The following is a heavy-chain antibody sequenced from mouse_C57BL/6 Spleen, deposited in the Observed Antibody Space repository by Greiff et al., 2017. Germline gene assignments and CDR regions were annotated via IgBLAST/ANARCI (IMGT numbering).Heavy chain of an antibody. J-gene: IGHJ3*01. CDR2: IWTGGGT. CDR1: GFSLTSYA. Sequence: VMLVESGPGLVAPSQSLSITCTVSGFSLTSYAISWVRQPPGKGLEWLGVIWTGGGTNYNSALKSRLSISKDNSKSQVFLKMNSLQTDDTARYYCARKMGYYGSSYDWFAYWGQGTLVTVSA. D-gene: IGHD1-1*01. V-gene: IGHV2-9-1*01. CDR3: ARKMGYYGSSYDWFAY.